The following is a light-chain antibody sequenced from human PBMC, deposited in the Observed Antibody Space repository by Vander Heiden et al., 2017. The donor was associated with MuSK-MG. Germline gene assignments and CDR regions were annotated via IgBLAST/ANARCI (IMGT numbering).Light chain of an antibody. CDR1: RSGVKY. CDR2: EDY. V-gene: IGLV3-1*01. CDR3: QAWDSSIAV. J-gene: IGLJ1*01. Sequence: SYELPQPPSLSVSLGQTASIACPGDRSGVKYTGWYEQQPGQPLVLVIYEDYKRTAGIPERCTASNSGNTATLTISGTQAMDEDDYYCQAWDSSIAVFGTGTKVTVL.